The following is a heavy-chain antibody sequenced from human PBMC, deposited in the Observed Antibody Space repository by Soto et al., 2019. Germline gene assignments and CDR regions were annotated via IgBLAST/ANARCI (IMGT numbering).Heavy chain of an antibody. J-gene: IGHJ5*02. V-gene: IGHV4-59*01. CDR3: ARSYSGTLYGYDT. D-gene: IGHD1-26*01. Sequence: VXLTCKVYFRSIRSYHWSWIRQSPRKGLEWGGYVFYTGSTKYNPALKRRVTISVDTSKNQFSLKLSSVSAADTGLYYCARSYSGTLYGYDTWGQGILVTVSS. CDR2: VFYTGST. CDR1: FRSIRSYH.